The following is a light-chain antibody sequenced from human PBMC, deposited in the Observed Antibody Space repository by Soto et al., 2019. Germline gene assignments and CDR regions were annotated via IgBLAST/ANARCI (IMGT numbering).Light chain of an antibody. CDR2: DAF. CDR3: QQYNSWPET. Sequence: MTQSPATLSVSPGERATLSCRASQSISNNLAWYHHKPGQAPRLLIYDAFTRATGIPTRFSGSGSGTEFTLTISSLQSEDFAVYYCQQYNSWPETFGQGTKVDIK. CDR1: QSISNN. V-gene: IGKV3-15*01. J-gene: IGKJ1*01.